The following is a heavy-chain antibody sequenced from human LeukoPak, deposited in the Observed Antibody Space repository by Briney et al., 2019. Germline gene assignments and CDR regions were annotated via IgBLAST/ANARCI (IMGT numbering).Heavy chain of an antibody. Sequence: GRSLRLSCTASGFTFGDYAMSWFRQAPGKGLEWVAVISYDGSNKYYADSVKGRFTISRDNSKNTLYLQMNSLRAEDTAVYYCAKEAEQARSGYDYGDFDYWGQGTLVTVSS. CDR2: ISYDGSNK. V-gene: IGHV3-30*04. J-gene: IGHJ4*02. CDR1: GFTFGDYA. D-gene: IGHD5-12*01. CDR3: AKEAEQARSGYDYGDFDY.